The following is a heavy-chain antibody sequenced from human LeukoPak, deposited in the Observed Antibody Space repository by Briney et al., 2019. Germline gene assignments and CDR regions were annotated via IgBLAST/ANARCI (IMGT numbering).Heavy chain of an antibody. D-gene: IGHD3-9*01. V-gene: IGHV4-4*02. CDR3: ARDRGDILTGPSYYFDY. J-gene: IGHJ4*02. Sequence: SETLSLTCAVSGGSISSNNWWSWVRQPPGKGLEWIGEIYHSGSTNYNPSLKSRVTISVDKSRNQFSLKVTSVTAADTAVYYCARDRGDILTGPSYYFDYWGQGTLVTVSS. CDR1: GGSISSNNW. CDR2: IYHSGST.